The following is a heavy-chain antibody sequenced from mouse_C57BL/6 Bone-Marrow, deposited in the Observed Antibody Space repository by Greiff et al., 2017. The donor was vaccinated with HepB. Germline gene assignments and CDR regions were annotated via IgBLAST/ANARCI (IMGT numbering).Heavy chain of an antibody. Sequence: EVHLVESGGGLVKPGGSLKLSCAASGFTFSSYAMSWVRQTPEKRLEWVATISDGGSYTYYPDNVKGRFTISRDNAKNNLYLQMSHLKSEDTAMYYCARDDYGLRAYWGQGTLVTVSA. CDR3: ARDDYGLRAY. CDR2: ISDGGSYT. V-gene: IGHV5-4*01. J-gene: IGHJ3*01. CDR1: GFTFSSYA. D-gene: IGHD2-4*01.